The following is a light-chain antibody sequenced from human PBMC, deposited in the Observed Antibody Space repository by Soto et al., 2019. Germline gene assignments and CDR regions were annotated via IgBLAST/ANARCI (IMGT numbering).Light chain of an antibody. Sequence: QSVLTQPPSASATPGQRVTISCSGSSSNIGSDFVFWYQQLPGTAPKLLFYRNNQRPSGVPDRFSGSKSGTSASLAISGLRSEDEADYYCAAWDHSLSGWMIGGGTKLTVL. CDR2: RNN. V-gene: IGLV1-47*01. CDR3: AAWDHSLSGWM. J-gene: IGLJ3*02. CDR1: SSNIGSDF.